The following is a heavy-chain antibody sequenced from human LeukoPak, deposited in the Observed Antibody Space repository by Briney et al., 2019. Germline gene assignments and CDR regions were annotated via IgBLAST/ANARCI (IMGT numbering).Heavy chain of an antibody. D-gene: IGHD5-12*01. J-gene: IGHJ6*03. CDR2: IYPGDSDT. Sequence: PGESLKISCSGSGDTFNKYWIAWVRQMPGKGLEWMGIIYPGDSDTRYSPSFQGQVTISVDQSISTAYLQWSTLKASDTAMYYCARQKSGYERPNYYYYMDVWGKGTTVTVSS. CDR3: ARQKSGYERPNYYYYMDV. CDR1: GDTFNKYW. V-gene: IGHV5-51*01.